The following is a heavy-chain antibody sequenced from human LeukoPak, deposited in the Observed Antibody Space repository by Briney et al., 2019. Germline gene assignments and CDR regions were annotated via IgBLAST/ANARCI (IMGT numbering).Heavy chain of an antibody. D-gene: IGHD1-26*01. Sequence: PGGSLRLSCAASGFTFSSYSMNWVRQAPGKGLEWVSSISSSSSYIYYADSVKGRFAISRDNAKNSLYLQMNSLRAEDTAVYYCARGSVGIGDAFDIWGQGTMVTVSS. V-gene: IGHV3-21*01. J-gene: IGHJ3*02. CDR3: ARGSVGIGDAFDI. CDR1: GFTFSSYS. CDR2: ISSSSSYI.